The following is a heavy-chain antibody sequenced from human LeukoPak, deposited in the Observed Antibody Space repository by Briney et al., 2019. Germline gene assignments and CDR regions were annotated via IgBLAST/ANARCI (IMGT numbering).Heavy chain of an antibody. Sequence: ASVKVSCMASGYTFTGYYMHWVRQPPGQGLEWMGWINPNSGDTKYAQKFQGRVTMTRDTSISTAYMELSRLRSDDTAVYYCATQRGSYLWGTDFDYWGNGTLGTVSS. CDR3: ATQRGSYLWGTDFDY. J-gene: IGHJ4*01. CDR1: GYTFTGYY. CDR2: INPNSGDT. V-gene: IGHV1-2*02. D-gene: IGHD3-16*01.